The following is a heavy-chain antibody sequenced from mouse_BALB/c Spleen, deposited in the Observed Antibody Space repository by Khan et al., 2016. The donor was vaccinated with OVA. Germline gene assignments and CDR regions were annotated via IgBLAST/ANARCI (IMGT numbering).Heavy chain of an antibody. CDR3: ARTARIKY. J-gene: IGHJ2*01. V-gene: IGHV3-2*02. D-gene: IGHD1-2*01. Sequence: EVQLQESGPGLVKPSQSLSLTCTITGYSITSGYGWNWMRQFPGNKLEWMGYISYSGSTNYNPSLKSRISITRDTSKNQFFLQLNSVTTEDTATYYCARTARIKYWGQGTTLTVSS. CDR2: ISYSGST. CDR1: GYSITSGYG.